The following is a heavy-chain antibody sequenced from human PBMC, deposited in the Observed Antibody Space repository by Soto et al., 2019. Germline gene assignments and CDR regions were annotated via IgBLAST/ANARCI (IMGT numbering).Heavy chain of an antibody. D-gene: IGHD2-15*01. V-gene: IGHV4-59*01. CDR2: VYYSGST. Sequence: PSETLSLTCTVSGASMDGFYWNWIRQPPGKGPEWIGYVYYSGSTNYNPSLKSRVTISIDMSKNQFSLNLTSVTAADTAVYYCARDATLRYWGQGTLVTVSS. CDR1: GASMDGFY. J-gene: IGHJ4*02. CDR3: ARDATLRY.